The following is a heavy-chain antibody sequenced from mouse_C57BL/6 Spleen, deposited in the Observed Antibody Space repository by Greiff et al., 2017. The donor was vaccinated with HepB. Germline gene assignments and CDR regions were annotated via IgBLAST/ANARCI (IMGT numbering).Heavy chain of an antibody. D-gene: IGHD1-1*01. CDR2: ISDGGSYT. Sequence: EVQGVESGGGLVKPGGSLKLSCAASGFTFSSYAMSWVRQTPEKRLEWVATISDGGSYTYYPDNVKGRFTISRDNAKNNLYLQMSHLKSEDTAMYYCARVSLTTVDGRYWAMDYWGQGTSVTVSS. CDR3: ARVSLTTVDGRYWAMDY. V-gene: IGHV5-4*01. CDR1: GFTFSSYA. J-gene: IGHJ4*01.